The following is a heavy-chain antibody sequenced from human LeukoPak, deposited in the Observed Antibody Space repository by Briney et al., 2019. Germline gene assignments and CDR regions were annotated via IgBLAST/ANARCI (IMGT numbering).Heavy chain of an antibody. CDR3: APIELYGGNSLD. CDR1: GYTFTGYY. V-gene: IGHV1-2*02. D-gene: IGHD4-23*01. Sequence: ASVKVSCKASGYTFTGYYMHWVRQAPGQGLEWVGWINPNSGGTNYAQKFQGRVTMTRDTSISTAYMELSRLRSDDTAVYYCAPIELYGGNSLDWGQGTLVTVSS. J-gene: IGHJ4*02. CDR2: INPNSGGT.